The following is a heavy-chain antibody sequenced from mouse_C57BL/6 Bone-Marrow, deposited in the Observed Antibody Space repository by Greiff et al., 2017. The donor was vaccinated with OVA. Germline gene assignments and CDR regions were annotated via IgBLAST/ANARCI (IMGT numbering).Heavy chain of an antibody. J-gene: IGHJ2*01. V-gene: IGHV1-81*01. D-gene: IGHD1-1*01. Sequence: VQLQQSGAELARPGASVKLSCKASGYTFTSYGISWVKQRTGQGLEWIGEIYPRSGNTYYNEKFKGKATLTADKSSSTAYMELRSLTSEDSAVYFCARERLLRYPYYFDYWGQGTTLTVSS. CDR1: GYTFTSYG. CDR3: ARERLLRYPYYFDY. CDR2: IYPRSGNT.